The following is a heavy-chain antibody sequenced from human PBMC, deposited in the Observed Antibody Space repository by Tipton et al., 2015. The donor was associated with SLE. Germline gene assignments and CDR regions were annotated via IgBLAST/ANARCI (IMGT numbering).Heavy chain of an antibody. CDR3: ARHSGDSSSWYIGNFQH. J-gene: IGHJ1*01. CDR1: GGSLSGYY. D-gene: IGHD6-13*01. CDR2: INHSGST. V-gene: IGHV4-34*01. Sequence: LRLSCAVYGGSLSGYYWSWIRQPPGKGLEWIGEINHSGSTNYNPSLKSRVTISVDTSKNQFSLTLSSVTAADTAVYYCARHSGDSSSWYIGNFQHWGQGTLVTVSS.